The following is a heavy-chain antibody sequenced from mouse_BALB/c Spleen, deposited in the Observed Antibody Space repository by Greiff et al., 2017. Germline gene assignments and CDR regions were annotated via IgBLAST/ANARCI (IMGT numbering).Heavy chain of an antibody. V-gene: IGHV14-3*02. CDR2: IDPANGNT. J-gene: IGHJ3*01. CDR1: GFNIKDTY. D-gene: IGHD3-1*01. CDR3: ARHLGLGWFAY. Sequence: EVQLQQSGAELVKPGASVKLSCTASGFNIKDTYMHWVKQRPEQGLEWIGRIDPANGNTKYDPKFQGKATITADTSSNTAYLQLSSLTSEDTAVYYCARHLGLGWFAYWGQGTLVTVSA.